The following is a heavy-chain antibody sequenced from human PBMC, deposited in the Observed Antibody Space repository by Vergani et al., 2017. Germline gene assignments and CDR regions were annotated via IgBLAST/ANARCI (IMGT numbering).Heavy chain of an antibody. CDR3: VSRRGLYFDW. CDR2: ISGSGGST. V-gene: IGHV3-23*01. D-gene: IGHD5-12*01. Sequence: EVQLLESGGGLVQPGGSLRLSCAASGFTFSSYAMIGVRQAPGKGLEWVSAISGSGGSTYYADSVKGRFTISRDNSKDTLYLQLNSLRAEDTAVYYCVSRRGLYFDWWDEGTLVTVSS. CDR1: GFTFSSYA. J-gene: IGHJ4*02.